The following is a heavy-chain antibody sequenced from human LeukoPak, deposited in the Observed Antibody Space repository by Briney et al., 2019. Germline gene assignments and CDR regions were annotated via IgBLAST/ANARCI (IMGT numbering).Heavy chain of an antibody. V-gene: IGHV4-39*07. CDR1: GGSISSTSYF. D-gene: IGHD2-2*01. CDR3: ARGLPGIVVVPAAMAQGCFDI. J-gene: IGHJ3*02. Sequence: KPSETLSLTCTVSGGSISSTSYFWGWIRQPPGKGLEWVGSIYYSGSTYYNPSLKSRVTISVDTSKNQFSLKLSSVTAADTAVYYCARGLPGIVVVPAAMAQGCFDIWGQGTMVTVSS. CDR2: IYYSGST.